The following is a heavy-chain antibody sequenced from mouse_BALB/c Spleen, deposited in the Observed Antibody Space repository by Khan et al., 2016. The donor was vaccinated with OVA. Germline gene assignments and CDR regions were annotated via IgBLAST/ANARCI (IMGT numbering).Heavy chain of an antibody. J-gene: IGHJ1*01. Sequence: EVQLLETGGGLVLPGGSRKLSCAASGFTFSSFGMHWVRQAPKKGLEWVAYISSGSSTIYYVDTVKGRFTISRDIPKNTLFLQMTSLRSEDTAMYYCARSGGNFHWYFDVWGAGTSVTVSS. V-gene: IGHV5-17*02. CDR3: ARSGGNFHWYFDV. CDR1: GFTFSSFG. D-gene: IGHD2-1*01. CDR2: ISSGSSTI.